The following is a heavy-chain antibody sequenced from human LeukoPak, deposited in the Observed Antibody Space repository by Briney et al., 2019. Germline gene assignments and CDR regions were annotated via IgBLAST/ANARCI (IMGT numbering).Heavy chain of an antibody. J-gene: IGHJ4*02. Sequence: SETLSLTCTVSGGSISSSSYYWGWIRQPPGKGLEWIGSIYYSGSTYYNPSLKSRVTISVDTSKNQFSLKLSSVTAADTAVYYCARLSDYYDSSGYYFGPQQYYFDYWGQGTLVTVSS. D-gene: IGHD3-22*01. CDR2: IYYSGST. CDR1: GGSISSSSYY. V-gene: IGHV4-39*01. CDR3: ARLSDYYDSSGYYFGPQQYYFDY.